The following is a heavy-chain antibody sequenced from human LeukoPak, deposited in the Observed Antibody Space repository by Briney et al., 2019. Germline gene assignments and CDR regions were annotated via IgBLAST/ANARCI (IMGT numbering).Heavy chain of an antibody. D-gene: IGHD1-1*01. CDR3: ARYVASGTGFVNWIDP. CDR1: NGSISTSGYY. Sequence: SETLSLTCAVSNGSISTSGYYWSWIRQHPEKGLEWIGNIYYSGLTFYNPSLKSRVIMSVDTSKNQFSLNLTSVTAADTAVYFCARYVASGTGFVNWIDPWGQGTLVTVSS. CDR2: IYYSGLT. J-gene: IGHJ5*02. V-gene: IGHV4-31*11.